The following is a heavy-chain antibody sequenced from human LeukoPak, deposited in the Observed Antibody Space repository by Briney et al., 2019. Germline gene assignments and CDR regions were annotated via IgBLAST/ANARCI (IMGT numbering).Heavy chain of an antibody. CDR3: ARAKWITGTIFDY. D-gene: IGHD1-20*01. V-gene: IGHV1-2*02. CDR2: INPNSGGT. J-gene: IGHJ4*02. CDR1: GYTFTGYY. Sequence: APVKVSCKASGYTFTGYYMHWVRQAPGQGLEWMGWINPNSGGTNYAQKFQGRVTMTRDTSISTAYMELSRLRSDDTAVYYSARAKWITGTIFDYWGQGTLVTVSS.